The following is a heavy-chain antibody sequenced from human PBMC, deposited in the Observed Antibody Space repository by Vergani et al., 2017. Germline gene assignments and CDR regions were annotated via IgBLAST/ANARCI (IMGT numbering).Heavy chain of an antibody. D-gene: IGHD3-22*01. CDR3: ARMYGRDSSGSKYFDY. Sequence: EVQLVQSGAEVKKPGESLKISCQISGYSFTNYWVGWVRQMPEKGLEWMGIIHPADSDTRYSPSFQGQVTISVDTSISTAYLQRSILRASDSAMYYCARMYGRDSSGSKYFDYWGQGTLVTVSS. CDR2: IHPADSDT. CDR1: GYSFTNYW. J-gene: IGHJ4*02. V-gene: IGHV5-51*01.